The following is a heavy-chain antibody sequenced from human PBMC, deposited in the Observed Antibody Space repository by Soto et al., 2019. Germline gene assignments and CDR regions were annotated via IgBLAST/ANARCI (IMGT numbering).Heavy chain of an antibody. J-gene: IGHJ1*01. D-gene: IGHD2-21*01. V-gene: IGHV1-2*02. CDR2: INHNNGGT. CDR3: ARRRGNYPITEFLEY. CDR1: GYTFIGYY. Sequence: QVRLVQSGAEVKRPGASVRVSCETSGYTFIGYYVHWVRQAPGQGLEWMGWINHNNGGTKYSQKFQGRVTMTRDTSINTAYMELSRLTTDDTAVYYCARRRGNYPITEFLEYWGQGTLVTVSS.